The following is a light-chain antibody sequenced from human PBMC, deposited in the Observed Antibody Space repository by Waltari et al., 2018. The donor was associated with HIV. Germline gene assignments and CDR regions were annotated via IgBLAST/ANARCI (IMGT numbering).Light chain of an antibody. CDR3: QTWGTGIRV. Sequence: QVVLTQSPSASASLGASVKLTCTLSSGHSNYAIAWHQLQPGKGPRYLMKLNSDGSHTNGDGLPDRFSRSSSGAERYLTLSSLQSEDEADFYCQTWGTGIRVFGGGTKLTVL. CDR2: LNSDGSH. J-gene: IGLJ3*02. CDR1: SGHSNYA. V-gene: IGLV4-69*01.